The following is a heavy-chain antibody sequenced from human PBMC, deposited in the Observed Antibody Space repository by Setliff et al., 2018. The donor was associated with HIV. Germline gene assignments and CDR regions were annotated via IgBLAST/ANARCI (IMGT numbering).Heavy chain of an antibody. CDR2: IYHTGST. V-gene: IGHV4-38-2*01. CDR1: GYSISSGYY. Sequence: SETLSLTCAVSGYSISSGYYWDWIRQPPGKGLEWIGSIYHTGSTYSNPSLKSRVTISVDSSKNQLSLKLSSVTAADTAVYYCARSDPVDNWNPTLKWFDPWGQGTLVTVSS. CDR3: ARSDPVDNWNPTLKWFDP. J-gene: IGHJ5*02. D-gene: IGHD1-20*01.